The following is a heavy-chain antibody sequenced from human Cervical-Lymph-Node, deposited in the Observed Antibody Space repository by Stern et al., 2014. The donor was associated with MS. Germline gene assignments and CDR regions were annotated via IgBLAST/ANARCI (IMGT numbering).Heavy chain of an antibody. Sequence: QVTLRESGPALVKPTQTLTLTCTFSGFSLSTSGMCVSWIRQPPGKALEXLALIDWDDDKYYSTSLKTRLTISKDTSKNQVVLTMTNMDPVDTATYYCARTRSSSSWYRAYYFDYWGQGTLVTVSS. J-gene: IGHJ4*02. CDR1: GFSLSTSGMC. CDR3: ARTRSSSSWYRAYYFDY. V-gene: IGHV2-70*01. CDR2: IDWDDDK. D-gene: IGHD6-13*01.